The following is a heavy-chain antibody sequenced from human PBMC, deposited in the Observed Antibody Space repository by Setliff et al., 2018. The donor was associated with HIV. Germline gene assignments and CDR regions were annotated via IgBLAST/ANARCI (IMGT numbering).Heavy chain of an antibody. CDR3: ARSGGGWYNWFDP. V-gene: IGHV1-69-2*01. D-gene: IGHD3-16*01. CDR2: VNPEDGET. J-gene: IGHJ5*02. Sequence: ASVKVSCKTSGYFFSEFYIHWVKQAPGKGLEWVGRVNPEDGETMYAEKFQGRVTITAETSRDTAYMELSSLRFDDTAVYYCARSGGGWYNWFDPWGQGTPVTVSS. CDR1: GYFFSEFY.